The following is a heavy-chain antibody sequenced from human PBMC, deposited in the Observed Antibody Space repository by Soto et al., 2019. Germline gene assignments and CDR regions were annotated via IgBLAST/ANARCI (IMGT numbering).Heavy chain of an antibody. V-gene: IGHV3-23*01. CDR2: ISGSGGST. CDR1: GFTFSSYA. CDR3: AKDTRITRFLEWLLFRPFDY. D-gene: IGHD3-3*01. Sequence: GGSLRLSCAASGFTFSSYAMSWVRQAPGKGLEWVSAISGSGGSTYYADSVKGRFTISRDNSKNTLYLQMNSLRAEDTAVYYCAKDTRITRFLEWLLFRPFDYWGQGTLVTVS. J-gene: IGHJ4*02.